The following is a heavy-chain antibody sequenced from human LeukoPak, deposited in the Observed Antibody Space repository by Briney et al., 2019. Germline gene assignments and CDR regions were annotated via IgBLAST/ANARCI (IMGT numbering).Heavy chain of an antibody. V-gene: IGHV3-7*01. D-gene: IGHD6-6*01. CDR3: ARDFEDLEYSSSLDFDY. J-gene: IGHJ4*02. CDR1: EFTFSTYW. Sequence: GGSLRLSCAASEFTFSTYWMSWVRQAPNKGLEWVADIKKDGSEKYYVDSVKGRFTISRQNAKNSVFLQMNSLRAEDTAVYYCARDFEDLEYSSSLDFDYWGQGTLVTVPS. CDR2: IKKDGSEK.